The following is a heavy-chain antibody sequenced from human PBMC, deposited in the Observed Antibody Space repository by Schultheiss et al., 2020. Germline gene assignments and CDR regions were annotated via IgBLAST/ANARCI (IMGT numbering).Heavy chain of an antibody. CDR3: ARQEGRLRQRKAMDY. V-gene: IGHV2-70*18. CDR1: GFSLTSYG. J-gene: IGHJ4*01. D-gene: IGHD5-12*01. Sequence: ESGPDLVAPSQSLSITCTVSGFSLTSYGVHWVRQPPGKGLEWLVVIWSDGSTTYNSALKSRLSISKDNSKSQVFLKMNSLQTDDTAMYYCARQEGRLRQRKAMDYWGQGTSVTVSS. CDR2: IWSDGST.